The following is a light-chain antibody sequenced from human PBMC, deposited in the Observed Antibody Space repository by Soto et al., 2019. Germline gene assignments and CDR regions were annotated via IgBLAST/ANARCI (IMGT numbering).Light chain of an antibody. J-gene: IGLJ1*01. CDR1: SSNVGTYNL. CDR2: EDS. V-gene: IGLV2-23*01. Sequence: QSALTQPASESGSPGQSITISCTGTSSNVGTYNLVSWYQQHPGKVPKLMIYEDSKRPSGVSNRFSGSKSGNTASLTISGLQAEDEADYYCCSFASSDTYVFGTGTKVTVL. CDR3: CSFASSDTYV.